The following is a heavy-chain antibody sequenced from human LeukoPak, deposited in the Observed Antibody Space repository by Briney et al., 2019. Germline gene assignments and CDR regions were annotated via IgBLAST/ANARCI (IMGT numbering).Heavy chain of an antibody. CDR3: AKGGALKTTVTTGNFDY. D-gene: IGHD4-17*01. CDR2: ISGSGGST. V-gene: IGHV3-23*01. Sequence: GGSLRLPCAASGFTFSTYAMSWVRQAPGKGLEWVSAISGSGGSTYYADSVKGRFTISRDNSKNTLYLQMNSLRAEDTAVYYCAKGGALKTTVTTGNFDYWGQGTLVTVSS. CDR1: GFTFSTYA. J-gene: IGHJ4*02.